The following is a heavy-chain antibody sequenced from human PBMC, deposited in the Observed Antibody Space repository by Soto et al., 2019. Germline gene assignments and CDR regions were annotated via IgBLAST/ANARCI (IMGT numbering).Heavy chain of an antibody. CDR2: ISSSSSYI. CDR3: ARDWDFWSVENWFDP. Sequence: EVQLVDSGYGLAKPGGALGLSCAASGFTFSSYSMNWVRQAPGKGLEWVSSISSSSSYIYYADSVKGRFTISRDNAKNSMYLQMNSLRAEDTAVYYCARDWDFWSVENWFDPWGQGTLVTVSS. V-gene: IGHV3-21*01. J-gene: IGHJ5*02. D-gene: IGHD3-3*01. CDR1: GFTFSSYS.